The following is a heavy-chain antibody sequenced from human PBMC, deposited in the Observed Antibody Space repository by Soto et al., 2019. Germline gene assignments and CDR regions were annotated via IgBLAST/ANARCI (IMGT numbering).Heavy chain of an antibody. CDR3: ARDSSGYYPDAFDI. CDR1: GGTFSSYA. V-gene: IGHV1-69*13. CDR2: IIPIFGTA. J-gene: IGHJ3*02. Sequence: SVKVSCKASGGTFSSYAISWVRQTPGQGLEWMGGIIPIFGTANYAQKFQGRVTITADESTSTAYMELSSLRSEDTAVYYCARDSSGYYPDAFDIWGQGTMVTVSS. D-gene: IGHD3-22*01.